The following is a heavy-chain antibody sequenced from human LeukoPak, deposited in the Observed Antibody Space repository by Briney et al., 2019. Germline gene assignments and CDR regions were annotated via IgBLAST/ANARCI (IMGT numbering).Heavy chain of an antibody. V-gene: IGHV3-23*01. Sequence: GGSLRLSCAASGFTFSSYAMSWVRQAPGKGLEWVSAISGSGGSTYYADSVKGRFTISRDNAKNSLYLQMNSLRAEDTAVYYCARDRNRDSSGYYREGRSCLDYWGQGTLVTVSS. D-gene: IGHD3-22*01. CDR2: ISGSGGST. CDR3: ARDRNRDSSGYYREGRSCLDY. CDR1: GFTFSSYA. J-gene: IGHJ4*02.